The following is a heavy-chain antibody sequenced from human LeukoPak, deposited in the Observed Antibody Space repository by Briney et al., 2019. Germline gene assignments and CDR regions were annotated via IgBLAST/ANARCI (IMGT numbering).Heavy chain of an antibody. J-gene: IGHJ6*02. V-gene: IGHV3-13*01. Sequence: GGSLRLSCAASGFTLSDYDIHWVRQAIGKGLDWVSGLGSAGDKYHAGSERGRFTISRDNAKKTLYLQLNSLRPEDTAVYYCARCIVVIPVVRGGGYYGMDVWGQGTTVTVSS. CDR2: LGSAGDK. CDR1: GFTLSDYD. CDR3: ARCIVVIPVVRGGGYYGMDV. D-gene: IGHD2-2*01.